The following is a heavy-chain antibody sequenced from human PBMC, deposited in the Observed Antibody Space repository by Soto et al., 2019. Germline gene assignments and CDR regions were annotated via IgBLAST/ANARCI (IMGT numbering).Heavy chain of an antibody. Sequence: VKVSCKASGYTFTSYGISWVRQAPGQGLEWMGWISAYNGNTNYAQKLQGRVTMTTDTSTSTAYMELRSLRSDDTAVYYCARGFPHYDYIWGSYRYTDYLDYWGQGTLVTVSS. D-gene: IGHD3-16*02. CDR1: GYTFTSYG. CDR3: ARGFPHYDYIWGSYRYTDYLDY. CDR2: ISAYNGNT. J-gene: IGHJ4*02. V-gene: IGHV1-18*01.